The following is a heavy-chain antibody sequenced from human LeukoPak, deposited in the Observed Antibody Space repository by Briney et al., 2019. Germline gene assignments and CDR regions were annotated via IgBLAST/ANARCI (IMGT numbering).Heavy chain of an antibody. CDR3: TRDLVLGSGSYGH. CDR1: GFSLSENW. CDR2: IDGFGRAT. Sequence: GGSLRLSCAASGFSLSENWMHWVRQAPGQGLVWVSRIDGFGRATFHADSVKGRFTISRDDATNTVYLQMNSLSADDTAIYFCTRDLVLGSGSYGHWGQGTLVTVSA. D-gene: IGHD3-10*01. V-gene: IGHV3-74*01. J-gene: IGHJ1*01.